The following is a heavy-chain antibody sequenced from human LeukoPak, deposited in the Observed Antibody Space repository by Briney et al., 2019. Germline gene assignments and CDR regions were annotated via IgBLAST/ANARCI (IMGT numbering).Heavy chain of an antibody. J-gene: IGHJ4*02. Sequence: PSETLSLTCTVSGGSISSYYWSWIRQPPGKGLEWIGYIYYSGSTKYNPSFKSRVTISIDTSKSQFSVKLSSVTAADTAVYYCVRMQISGFYEFWSDWGQGTPVIVSS. V-gene: IGHV4-59*08. D-gene: IGHD3-3*01. CDR3: VRMQISGFYEFWSD. CDR1: GGSISSYY. CDR2: IYYSGST.